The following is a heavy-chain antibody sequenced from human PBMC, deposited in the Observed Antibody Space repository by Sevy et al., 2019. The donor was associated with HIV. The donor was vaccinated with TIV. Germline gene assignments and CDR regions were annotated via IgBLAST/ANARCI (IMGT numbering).Heavy chain of an antibody. V-gene: IGHV3-21*01. J-gene: IGHJ6*02. Sequence: GGSLRLSCAASGFTFSSYSMNWVRQAPGKGLEWVSSISSSSSYIYYADSVKGRFTISRDNAKNSLYLQMNSLRAEDTAVYYCARANEGYYGSGSYWYYCMDVWGQGTTVTVSS. CDR3: ARANEGYYGSGSYWYYCMDV. CDR2: ISSSSSYI. CDR1: GFTFSSYS. D-gene: IGHD3-10*01.